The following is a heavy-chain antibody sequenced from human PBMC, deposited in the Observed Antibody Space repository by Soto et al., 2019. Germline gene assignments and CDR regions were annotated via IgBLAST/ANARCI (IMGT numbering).Heavy chain of an antibody. CDR1: GYTFINYG. D-gene: IGHD1-26*01. J-gene: IGHJ3*01. V-gene: IGHV1-18*01. Sequence: QVQLVQSGAEVKKPGASVRVSCKTSGYTFINYGITWVRQAPGQGLEWMGWLSAYNGDTSSSEKLQDRFTMTTDTPMDAVYMDLRSLTSDDTAVYYCARWSAIVGGAEALDVWGQGTMVIVSS. CDR3: ARWSAIVGGAEALDV. CDR2: LSAYNGDT.